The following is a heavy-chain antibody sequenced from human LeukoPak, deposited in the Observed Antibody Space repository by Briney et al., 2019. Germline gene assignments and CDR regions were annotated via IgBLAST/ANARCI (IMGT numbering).Heavy chain of an antibody. CDR2: IYHSGST. CDR3: ARLVVSSWYHEVLLGRDY. D-gene: IGHD6-13*01. CDR1: GHSISSGYF. Sequence: PSETLSLTCTVSGHSISSGYFWGWIRQPPGKGLEWIGSIYHSGSTYYNPSLKSRVTISVDTSKNQFSLKLSSVTAADTAVYYCARLVVSSWYHEVLLGRDYWGQGTLVTVSS. J-gene: IGHJ4*02. V-gene: IGHV4-38-2*02.